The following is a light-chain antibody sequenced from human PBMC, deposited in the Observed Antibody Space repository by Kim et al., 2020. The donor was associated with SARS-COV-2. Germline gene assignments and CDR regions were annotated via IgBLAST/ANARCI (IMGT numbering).Light chain of an antibody. J-gene: IGKJ1*01. CDR1: QGIRND. Sequence: ASVGDTVTMTCRASQGIRNDLGWYQQKPGKAPKLLIYAASSLQSGVPSKFSGSGSGTDFTLTISSLQPEDFATYYCLQDYNYPRTFGHGTKVDIK. V-gene: IGKV1-6*01. CDR2: AAS. CDR3: LQDYNYPRT.